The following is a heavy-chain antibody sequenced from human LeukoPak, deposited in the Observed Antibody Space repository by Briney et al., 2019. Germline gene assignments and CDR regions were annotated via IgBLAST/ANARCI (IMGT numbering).Heavy chain of an antibody. CDR3: ATGGWLVENGY. V-gene: IGHV3-23*01. Sequence: GGSLRLSCAASGFTFSSYAMSWVRQAPGKGLEWVSAISGSGGSTYYADSVKGRFTISRDNSKNTLYLQMNSLRAEDTAVYCCATGGWLVENGYWGQGTLVTVSS. CDR1: GFTFSSYA. J-gene: IGHJ4*02. D-gene: IGHD6-19*01. CDR2: ISGSGGST.